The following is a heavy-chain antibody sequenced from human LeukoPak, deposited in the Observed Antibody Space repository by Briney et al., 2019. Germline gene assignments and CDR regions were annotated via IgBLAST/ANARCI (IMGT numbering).Heavy chain of an antibody. Sequence: PSETLSLTCAVYGGSFSGYYWSWIRQPPGKGLEWIGEINHSGSTNYNPSLKSRATISVDPSKSHFSLRQSSVTAADTAVYYCASPILDYWGQGTLVTVSS. CDR3: ASPILDY. CDR1: GGSFSGYY. V-gene: IGHV4-34*01. J-gene: IGHJ4*02. CDR2: INHSGST.